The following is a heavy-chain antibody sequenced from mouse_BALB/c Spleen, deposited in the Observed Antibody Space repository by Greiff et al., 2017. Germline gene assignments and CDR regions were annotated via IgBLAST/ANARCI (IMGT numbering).Heavy chain of an antibody. J-gene: IGHJ3*01. CDR1: GFSLTGYG. Sequence: QVQLKESGPGLVAPSQSLSITCTVSGFSLTGYGVNWVRQPPGKGLEWLGMIWGDGSTDYNSALKSRLSISKDNSKSQVFLKMNSLQTDDTARYYCASHYYGSSYAWFAYWGQGTLVTVSA. D-gene: IGHD1-1*01. V-gene: IGHV2-6-7*01. CDR2: IWGDGST. CDR3: ASHYYGSSYAWFAY.